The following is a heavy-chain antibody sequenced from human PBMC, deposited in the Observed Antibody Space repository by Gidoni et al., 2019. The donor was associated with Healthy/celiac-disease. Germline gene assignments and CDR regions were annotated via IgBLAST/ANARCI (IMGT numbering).Heavy chain of an antibody. V-gene: IGHV4-31*03. CDR3: ARDLRITPPSRYYYYGMDV. Sequence: QVQLQESGPGLVKPSQTLSLTCTVSGGSISSGGYYWSWIRQHPGKGLEWIGYIYYSGSTYYNPSLKSRVTISVDTSKNQFSLKLSSVTAADTAVYYCARDLRITPPSRYYYYGMDVWGQGTTVTVSS. CDR2: IYYSGST. D-gene: IGHD3-16*01. CDR1: GGSISSGGYY. J-gene: IGHJ6*02.